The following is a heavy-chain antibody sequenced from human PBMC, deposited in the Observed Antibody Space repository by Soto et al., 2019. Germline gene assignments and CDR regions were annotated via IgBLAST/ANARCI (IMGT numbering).Heavy chain of an antibody. CDR2: INHSGST. CDR1: GGSFSGYY. CDR3: ARTYSSSWSPFEY. D-gene: IGHD6-13*01. V-gene: IGHV4-34*01. Sequence: QVQLQQWGAGLLKPSETLSLTCAVYGGSFSGYYWSWIRQPPGKGLEWIGEINHSGSTNYNPSLKSRVTRSVDTSKNQFSLKPSSVTAADTAVYYCARTYSSSWSPFEYWGQGTLVTVSS. J-gene: IGHJ4*02.